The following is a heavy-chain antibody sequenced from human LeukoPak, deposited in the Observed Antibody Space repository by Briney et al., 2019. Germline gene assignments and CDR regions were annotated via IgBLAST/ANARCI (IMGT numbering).Heavy chain of an antibody. D-gene: IGHD3-10*01. CDR2: INPNSGGT. CDR3: ARDFEGREYHNWFDP. V-gene: IGHV1-2*02. J-gene: IGHJ5*02. CDR1: GYTFTGYY. Sequence: ASVKVSCKASGYTFTGYYMHWARQAPGQGLEWMGWINPNSGGTNYAQKFQGRVTMTRDTSISTAYMELSRLRSDDAAVYYCARDFEGREYHNWFDPWGQGTLVTVSS.